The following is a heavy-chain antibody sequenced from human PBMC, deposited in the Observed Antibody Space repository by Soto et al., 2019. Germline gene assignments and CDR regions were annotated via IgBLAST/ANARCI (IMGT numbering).Heavy chain of an antibody. V-gene: IGHV1-3*01. CDR2: INAGNGNT. Sequence: QVQLVQSGAEVKKPGASVKVSCKASGYTFTSYAMHWVRQAPGQRLEWMGWINAGNGNTKYSQKFRGRVTITRDTSASTAYMELSSLRSEDTAVYYCARDHPRTYYDFWSGYYNYWGQGTLVTVSS. CDR1: GYTFTSYA. D-gene: IGHD3-3*01. CDR3: ARDHPRTYYDFWSGYYNY. J-gene: IGHJ4*02.